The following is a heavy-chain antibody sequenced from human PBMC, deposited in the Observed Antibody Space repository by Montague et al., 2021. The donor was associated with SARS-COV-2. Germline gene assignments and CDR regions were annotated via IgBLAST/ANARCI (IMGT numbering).Heavy chain of an antibody. CDR3: SRGGEWELLGPMSDSYYYYAMDV. CDR1: GFSFRNYG. CDR2: VSYDGANK. J-gene: IGHJ6*02. D-gene: IGHD1-26*01. Sequence: SLRLSCAASGFSFRNYGMHWVRQAPGKGLEWVAAVSYDGANKHYSDSVKGRFTVPRDNSKNTLYLQMSSPTTDDTAVYYCSRGGEWELLGPMSDSYYYYAMDVWGQGTTVTVSS. V-gene: IGHV3-30*03.